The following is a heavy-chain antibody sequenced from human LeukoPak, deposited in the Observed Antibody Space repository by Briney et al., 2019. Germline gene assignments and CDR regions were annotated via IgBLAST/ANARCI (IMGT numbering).Heavy chain of an antibody. J-gene: IGHJ4*02. CDR3: ARASSKGYYYDSSGYYYSPMGFDY. CDR1: GFTFSSYA. CDR2: VSYDGSNK. Sequence: GGSLRLSCAASGFTFSSYAMHWVRQAPGKGLEWVAVVSYDGSNKYYADSVKGRFTISRDNSKNTLYLQMNSLRAEDTAVYYCARASSKGYYYDSSGYYYSPMGFDYWGQGTLVTVSS. D-gene: IGHD3-22*01. V-gene: IGHV3-30-3*01.